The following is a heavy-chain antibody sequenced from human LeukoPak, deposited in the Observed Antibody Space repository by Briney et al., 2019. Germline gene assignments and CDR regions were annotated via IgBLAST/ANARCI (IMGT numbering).Heavy chain of an antibody. V-gene: IGHV4-59*01. Sequence: SETLSLTCTASGGSISSYYWSWIRQPPGKGLEWIGYIHYSGGTNYNPSLKSRVTISIDTSKNQFSLKLSSVTAADTAVYYCARYYYGSGPFDYWGQGTLVTVSS. D-gene: IGHD3-10*01. J-gene: IGHJ4*02. CDR2: IHYSGGT. CDR1: GGSISSYY. CDR3: ARYYYGSGPFDY.